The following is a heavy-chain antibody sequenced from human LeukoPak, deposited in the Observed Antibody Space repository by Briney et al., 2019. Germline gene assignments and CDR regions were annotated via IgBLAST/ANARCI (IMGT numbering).Heavy chain of an antibody. V-gene: IGHV3-23*01. Sequence: QPGGSLRLSCAASGFTFTNWPVSWVRQAPGKGLEWVSGIGGSAGTTFYADSVKGRFTISRDNSKNTLYLHMNSLRAEDTAVYHCAKDGYGSGSYSQYFDYWGQGILVTVSS. CDR2: IGGSAGTT. D-gene: IGHD3-10*01. CDR1: GFTFTNWP. J-gene: IGHJ4*02. CDR3: AKDGYGSGSYSQYFDY.